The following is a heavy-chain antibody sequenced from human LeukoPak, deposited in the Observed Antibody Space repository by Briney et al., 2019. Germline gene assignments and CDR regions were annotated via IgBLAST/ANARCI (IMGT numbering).Heavy chain of an antibody. D-gene: IGHD3-10*01. J-gene: IGHJ6*02. Sequence: PGGSLRLSCAASGFTFSDYYMSWIRQALGKGLEWVSYISSSGSTIYYADSVKGRFTISRDNAKNSLYLQMNSLRAEDTAVYYCARQTKWFGELLRRYYYYGMDVWGQGTTVTVSS. CDR2: ISSSGSTI. CDR3: ARQTKWFGELLRRYYYYGMDV. V-gene: IGHV3-11*01. CDR1: GFTFSDYY.